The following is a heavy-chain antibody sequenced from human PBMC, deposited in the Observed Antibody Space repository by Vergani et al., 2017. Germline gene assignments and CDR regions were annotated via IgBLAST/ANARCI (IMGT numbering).Heavy chain of an antibody. D-gene: IGHD6-19*01. V-gene: IGHV1-18*01. Sequence: QVQLVQSGAEVKKPGASVKVSCKASGYTFTSYGIRWVRQAPGQGLEWMGWISAYNGNTNYAQKLQGRVTMTTDTSTRTAYVELRSLGSDDTAVYYCARDQYSSGWYQSLAFDYWGQGTLVTVSS. CDR2: ISAYNGNT. CDR3: ARDQYSSGWYQSLAFDY. J-gene: IGHJ4*02. CDR1: GYTFTSYG.